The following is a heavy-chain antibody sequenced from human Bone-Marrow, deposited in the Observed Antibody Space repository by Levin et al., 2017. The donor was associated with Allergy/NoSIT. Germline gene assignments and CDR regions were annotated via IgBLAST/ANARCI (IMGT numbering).Heavy chain of an antibody. D-gene: IGHD3-3*02. V-gene: IGHV3-23*01. CDR3: AKGWAAFSYYLQH. CDR1: GFTFSSYA. Sequence: GGSLRLSCAASGFTFSSYAMSWVRQAPGKGLEWVSSISGSADSTYYADSVKGRFTISRDNSENTLSLQVNSLRAEDTAVYYCAKGWAAFSYYLQHWGQGTLVTVSS. CDR2: ISGSADST. J-gene: IGHJ4*02.